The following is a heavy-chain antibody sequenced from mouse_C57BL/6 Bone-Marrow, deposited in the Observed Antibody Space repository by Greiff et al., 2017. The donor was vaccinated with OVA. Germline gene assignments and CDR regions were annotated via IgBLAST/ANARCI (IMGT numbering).Heavy chain of an antibody. CDR1: GYSITSGYY. Sequence: EVQLQESGPGLVKPSQSLSLTCSVTGYSITSGYYWNWIRQFPGNKLEWMGYISYDGSNNYNPSLKNRISITRDTSKNQFFLKLNSVTTEDTATYYCAYYGGSYGFAYWGQGTLVTVSA. D-gene: IGHD1-1*01. J-gene: IGHJ3*01. CDR3: AYYGGSYGFAY. V-gene: IGHV3-6*01. CDR2: ISYDGSN.